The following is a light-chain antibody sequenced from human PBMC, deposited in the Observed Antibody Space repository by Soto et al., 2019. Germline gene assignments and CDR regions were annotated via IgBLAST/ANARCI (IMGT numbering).Light chain of an antibody. Sequence: EIVLTQSPGTLSLSLGERATLSCRASQSVSSNYLAWYQQKPGQAPRLLIYETSSRATGIPDRFSGSGSGPDFTLSISRLEPEDFAVYYCQQYGNGNSPRYSFGQGTRLEIK. CDR1: QSVSSNY. CDR2: ETS. V-gene: IGKV3-20*01. J-gene: IGKJ2*03. CDR3: QQYGNGNSPRYS.